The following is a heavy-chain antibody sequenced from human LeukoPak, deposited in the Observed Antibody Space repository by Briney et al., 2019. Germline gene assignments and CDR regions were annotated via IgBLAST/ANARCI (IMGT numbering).Heavy chain of an antibody. Sequence: GAAVKVSFKASGYTFTVYYVHWVRQAPGEGRERMGWINHNRGGTNYIQKFQGRDTMPRDTSISTAYMELSRLRSDDTAVYYCARDGVYSSGWYGVHGGQGPRVTVLS. CDR3: ARDGVYSSGWYGVH. J-gene: IGHJ1*01. V-gene: IGHV1-2*02. CDR1: GYTFTVYY. D-gene: IGHD6-19*01. CDR2: INHNRGGT.